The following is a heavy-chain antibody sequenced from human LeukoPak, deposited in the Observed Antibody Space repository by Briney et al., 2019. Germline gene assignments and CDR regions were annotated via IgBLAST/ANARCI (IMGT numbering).Heavy chain of an antibody. J-gene: IGHJ4*02. Sequence: WIRQPPGKGLEWVSGINWNGGSTGYADSVKGRFTISRDNAKNSLYLQMNSLRAEDTALYYCARGRGDIVATFLDYWGQGTLVTVSS. CDR2: INWNGGST. V-gene: IGHV3-20*03. CDR3: ARGRGDIVATFLDY. D-gene: IGHD5-12*01.